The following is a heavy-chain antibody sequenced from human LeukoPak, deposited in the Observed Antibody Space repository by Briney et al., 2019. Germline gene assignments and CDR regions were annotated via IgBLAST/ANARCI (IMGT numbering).Heavy chain of an antibody. Sequence: PGGSLRLSCAASGFTFSSYWMHWVRQAPGKGLVWVSRINSDGSSTSYADSVKGRFTTSRDNAKNTLYLQMNSLRAEDTAVYYCARDRDSSSWYGGHNWFDPWGQGTLVTVSS. CDR1: GFTFSSYW. V-gene: IGHV3-74*01. J-gene: IGHJ5*02. D-gene: IGHD6-13*01. CDR3: ARDRDSSSWYGGHNWFDP. CDR2: INSDGSST.